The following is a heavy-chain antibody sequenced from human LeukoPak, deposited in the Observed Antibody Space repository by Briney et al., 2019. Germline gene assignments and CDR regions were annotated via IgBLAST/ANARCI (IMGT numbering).Heavy chain of an antibody. CDR1: GYTFTSYG. J-gene: IGHJ3*02. D-gene: IGHD6-19*01. Sequence: ASVKVSCKASGYTFTSYGIRWVRQAPGQGLEWMGWISAYSGNANYAQKLQGRVTMTTDTSTSTAYMELRSLRSDDTAVYYCARVVDSSWTHSTDVFDIWGQGTMVTVSS. CDR3: ARVVDSSWTHSTDVFDI. CDR2: ISAYSGNA. V-gene: IGHV1-18*01.